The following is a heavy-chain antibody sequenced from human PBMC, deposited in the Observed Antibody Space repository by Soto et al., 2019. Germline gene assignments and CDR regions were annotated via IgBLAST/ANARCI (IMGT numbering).Heavy chain of an antibody. CDR3: TTPLDPGY. V-gene: IGHV3-15*01. Sequence: GGSLRLSCAASGFTFSNAWMSWVRQAPGKGLEWAGRIKSKTDGGTTDYAAPVKGRFTISRDDSKNTLYLQMNSLKTEDTAVYYCTTPLDPGYWGQGTLVTVSS. CDR2: IKSKTDGGTT. J-gene: IGHJ4*02. CDR1: GFTFSNAW.